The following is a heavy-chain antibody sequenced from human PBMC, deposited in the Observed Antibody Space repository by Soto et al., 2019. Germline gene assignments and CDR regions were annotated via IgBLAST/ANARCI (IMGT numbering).Heavy chain of an antibody. D-gene: IGHD1-26*01. CDR1: GGTFSSYA. V-gene: IGHV1-2*04. Sequence: ASVKVSCKASGGTFSSYAISWVRQAPGQGLEWMGWINPNSGGTNYAQKFQGWVTMTRDTSISTAYMELSRLRSDDTAVYYCARSGELLRFYYYGMDVWG. J-gene: IGHJ6*02. CDR2: INPNSGGT. CDR3: ARSGELLRFYYYGMDV.